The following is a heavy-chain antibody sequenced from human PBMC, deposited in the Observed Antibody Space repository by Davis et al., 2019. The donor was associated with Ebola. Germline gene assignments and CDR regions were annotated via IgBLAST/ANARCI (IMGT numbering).Heavy chain of an antibody. D-gene: IGHD3-3*01. Sequence: SVKVSCKASGGTFSSYAISWVRQAPGQGLEWMGGIIPIFGTANYAQKFQGRVTMTEDTSTDTAYMELSSLRSEDTAVYYCATLGSITIFGVADYWGQGTLVTVS. J-gene: IGHJ4*02. CDR2: IIPIFGTA. CDR3: ATLGSITIFGVADY. CDR1: GGTFSSYA. V-gene: IGHV1-69*06.